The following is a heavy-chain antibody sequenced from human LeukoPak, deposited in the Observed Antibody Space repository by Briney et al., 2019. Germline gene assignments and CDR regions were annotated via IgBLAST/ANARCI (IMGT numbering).Heavy chain of an antibody. CDR3: TKIIATGTAYFDN. V-gene: IGHV1-2*02. CDR1: GGTFSSYA. Sequence: GASVKVSCKASGGTFSSYAISWVRQAPGQGLEWMGWINPNSGDTKYAQKFQGRVTMTRDTSISTAYLELSRLISDDTAVYYCTKIIATGTAYFDNWGQGTLVTVSS. D-gene: IGHD6-13*01. J-gene: IGHJ4*02. CDR2: INPNSGDT.